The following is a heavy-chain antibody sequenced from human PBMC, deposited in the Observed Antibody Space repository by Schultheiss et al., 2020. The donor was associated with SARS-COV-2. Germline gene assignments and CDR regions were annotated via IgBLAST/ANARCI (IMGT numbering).Heavy chain of an antibody. D-gene: IGHD1-26*01. J-gene: IGHJ4*02. Sequence: GGSLRLSCAASGFTFSSYAMHWVRQAPGKGLEWVSAISGSGGSTYYADSVKGRFTISRDNSKNTLYLQMGSLRAEDMAVYYCARVEGAGTFDYWGQGTLVTVSS. CDR2: ISGSGGST. V-gene: IGHV3-64*02. CDR3: ARVEGAGTFDY. CDR1: GFTFSSYA.